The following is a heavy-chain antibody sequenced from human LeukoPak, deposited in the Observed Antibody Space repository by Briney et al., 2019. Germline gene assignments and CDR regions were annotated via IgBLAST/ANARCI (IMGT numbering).Heavy chain of an antibody. V-gene: IGHV3-9*03. CDR3: AKADRSYYDFWSGYSFDY. Sequence: GGSLRLSCAASGFTFDDYAMHWVRQAPGKGLERVSGISWNSGSIGYADSVKGRFTISRDNAKNSLYLQMNSLRAEDMALYYCAKADRSYYDFWSGYSFDYWGQGTLVTVSS. J-gene: IGHJ4*02. CDR2: ISWNSGSI. D-gene: IGHD3-3*01. CDR1: GFTFDDYA.